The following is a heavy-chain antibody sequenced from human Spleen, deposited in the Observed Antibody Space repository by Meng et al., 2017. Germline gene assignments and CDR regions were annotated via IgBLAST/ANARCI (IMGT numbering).Heavy chain of an antibody. J-gene: IGHJ5*01. CDR3: ARYTNSENDF. CDR2: LYHSGST. Sequence: SETLSLTCTVSGYSISSGYYWGWIRQPPGKGLEWVGSLYHSGSTHYNPSLKSRVTISVDTSKNQFSLQLNAVTAADTAVYYCARYTNSENDFWGHGTLVTVSS. CDR1: GYSISSGYY. V-gene: IGHV4-38-2*02. D-gene: IGHD6-13*01.